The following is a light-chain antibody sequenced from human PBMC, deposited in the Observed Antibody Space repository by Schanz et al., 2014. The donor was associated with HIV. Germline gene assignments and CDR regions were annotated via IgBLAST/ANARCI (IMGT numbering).Light chain of an antibody. J-gene: IGKJ2*01. Sequence: DVQMTQSPTTLSASVGDRVTITCRASQNIGKWLTWYQQKPGKAPNLLIYQASSLNIGVPSRFSGSGSGTEFTLTISSLQPDDFATYYCQQYTPYSHTFGQGTTLEI. CDR3: QQYTPYSHT. CDR2: QAS. V-gene: IGKV1-5*03. CDR1: QNIGKW.